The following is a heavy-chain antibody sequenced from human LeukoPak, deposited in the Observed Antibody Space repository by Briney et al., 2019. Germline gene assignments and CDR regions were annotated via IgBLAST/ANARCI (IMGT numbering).Heavy chain of an antibody. CDR2: IYAGNSDA. V-gene: IGHV5-51*01. Sequence: GESLKISCQCFGYPFTNSWIGLVRQLPGKGLEWTAIIYAGNSDAKYSPSFQGQVSISTDRSISTAYLHWSSLKASDTAIYYCAIINRPDGRVYWGQGTLVTVSS. J-gene: IGHJ4*02. D-gene: IGHD5-24*01. CDR3: AIINRPDGRVY. CDR1: GYPFTNSW.